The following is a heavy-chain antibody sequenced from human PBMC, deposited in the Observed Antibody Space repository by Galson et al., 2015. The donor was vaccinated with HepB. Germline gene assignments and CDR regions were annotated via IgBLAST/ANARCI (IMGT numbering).Heavy chain of an antibody. CDR2: INSDGSST. Sequence: SLRLSCAASGFTFSSYWMHWVRQAPGKGLVWVSRINSDGSSTSYADSVKGRFTISRDNAKNTLYLQMNSLRAEDTAVYYCAREGEDIVVVPAGPYYYYGMDVWGQGTTVTVSS. J-gene: IGHJ6*02. CDR1: GFTFSSYW. CDR3: AREGEDIVVVPAGPYYYYGMDV. V-gene: IGHV3-74*01. D-gene: IGHD2-2*01.